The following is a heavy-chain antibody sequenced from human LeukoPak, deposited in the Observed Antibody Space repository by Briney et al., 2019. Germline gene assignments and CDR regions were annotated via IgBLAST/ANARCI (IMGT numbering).Heavy chain of an antibody. V-gene: IGHV1-69*04. J-gene: IGHJ4*02. Sequence: SVKVSCKASGYTFTSYYMHWVRQAPGQGLEWMGRIIPILGIANYAQKFQGRVTITADKSTSTAYMELSSLRSEDTAVYYCARDPEYKGDFDYWGQGTLVTVSS. CDR1: GYTFTSYY. D-gene: IGHD6-6*01. CDR3: ARDPEYKGDFDY. CDR2: IIPILGIA.